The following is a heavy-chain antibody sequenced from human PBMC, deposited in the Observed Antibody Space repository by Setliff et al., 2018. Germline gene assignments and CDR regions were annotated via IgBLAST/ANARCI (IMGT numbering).Heavy chain of an antibody. CDR2: IKQDGSEK. Sequence: GGSLRLSCAASGFTFSSYWMSWVRQAPGKGLEWVANIKQDGSEKYYVDSVKGRFTIPRDNAKNSLYLQMNSLRAEDTAVYYCARDRDALRSPDAFDIWGQGTMVTVSS. V-gene: IGHV3-7*01. CDR1: GFTFSSYW. CDR3: ARDRDALRSPDAFDI. D-gene: IGHD4-17*01. J-gene: IGHJ3*02.